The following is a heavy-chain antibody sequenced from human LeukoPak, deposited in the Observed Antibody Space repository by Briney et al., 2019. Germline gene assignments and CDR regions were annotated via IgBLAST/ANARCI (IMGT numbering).Heavy chain of an antibody. D-gene: IGHD3-10*01. CDR3: AKGEDYGSGSYYKWKAPPNWFDP. J-gene: IGHJ5*02. CDR2: ISSSSSTI. V-gene: IGHV3-48*01. CDR1: GFTFSSYS. Sequence: PGGSLRLSCAASGFTFSSYSMNWVRQAPGKGLEWVSYISSSSSTIYYADSVKGRFTTSRDNSKNTLYLQMNSLRAEDTAVYYCAKGEDYGSGSYYKWKAPPNWFDPWGQGTLVTVPS.